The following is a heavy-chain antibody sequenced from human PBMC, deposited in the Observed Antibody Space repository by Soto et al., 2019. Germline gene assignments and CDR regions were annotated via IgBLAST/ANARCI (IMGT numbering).Heavy chain of an antibody. J-gene: IGHJ4*02. CDR1: GFTFSSYS. D-gene: IGHD6-13*01. Sequence: GGSLRLSCAASGFTFSSYSMNWVRQAPGKGLEWVSSISSSSSYIYYADSVKGRFTISRDNSKNTLYLQMNSLRAEDTAVYYCAKEGSSKWNYFDYWGQGTLVTVSS. CDR2: ISSSSSYI. V-gene: IGHV3-21*04. CDR3: AKEGSSKWNYFDY.